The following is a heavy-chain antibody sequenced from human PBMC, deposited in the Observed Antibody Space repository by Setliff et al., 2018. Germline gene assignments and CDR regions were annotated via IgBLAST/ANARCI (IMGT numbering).Heavy chain of an antibody. J-gene: IGHJ4*02. D-gene: IGHD2-15*01. V-gene: IGHV4-28*01. CDR3: ARPLGAACYFDY. CDR1: GYSISSSNW. Sequence: SETLSLTCAVSGYSISSSNWWGWIRQPPGKGLAWIGYIYYSGSTYYNPSLKSRVTMSVDTSKNLFSLTLSSVTAADTAVYYCARPLGAACYFDYWGQGTLVTVSS. CDR2: IYYSGST.